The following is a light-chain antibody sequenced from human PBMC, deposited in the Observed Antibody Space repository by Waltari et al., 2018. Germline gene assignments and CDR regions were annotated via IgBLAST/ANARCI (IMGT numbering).Light chain of an antibody. CDR2: EVT. J-gene: IGLJ3*02. Sequence: QPALAQPASVSGSPGQSITISCTGRTSDVGRYNLVSWYQQHPGKAPKLIIYEVTKMASGISDRFSGSKSGNTASLTISGLQAGDEGDYYCCSYAGISTWVFGGGTKVTVL. CDR1: TSDVGRYNL. CDR3: CSYAGISTWV. V-gene: IGLV2-23*02.